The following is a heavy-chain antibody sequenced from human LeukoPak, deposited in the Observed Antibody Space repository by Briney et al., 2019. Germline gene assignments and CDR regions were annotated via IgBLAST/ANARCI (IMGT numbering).Heavy chain of an antibody. CDR2: INHRGTT. CDR3: ARADCTNAVCPFDY. D-gene: IGHD2-8*01. V-gene: IGHV4-34*01. Sequence: SETLSLTCGVSGGSSSRDSSYWTWIRQPPGKGLEWIGEINHRGTTNYNPSLKSRVTISLDTSKNQFSLRLSSLTAADTALYYCARADCTNAVCPFDYWGQGILVTVSS. CDR1: GGSSSRDSSY. J-gene: IGHJ4*02.